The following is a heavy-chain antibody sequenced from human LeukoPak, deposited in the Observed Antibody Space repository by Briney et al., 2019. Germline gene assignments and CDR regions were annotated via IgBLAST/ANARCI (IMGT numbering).Heavy chain of an antibody. D-gene: IGHD6-13*01. V-gene: IGHV4-59*08. CDR3: ASGSAWYGWYFDL. J-gene: IGHJ2*01. CDR2: VHYSGNT. Sequence: SETLSLTCTVSDGSITNYDWSWIRQPPGKGLEWIGYVHYSGNTNYNPSLKSRVTISIDTSKNQFSLKLNSLTAADTAVYYCASGSAWYGWYFDLWGRGTLVTVSS. CDR1: DGSITNYD.